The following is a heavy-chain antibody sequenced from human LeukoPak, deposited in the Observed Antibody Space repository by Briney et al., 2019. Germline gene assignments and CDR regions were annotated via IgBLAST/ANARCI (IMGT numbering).Heavy chain of an antibody. J-gene: IGHJ6*02. D-gene: IGHD2-21*01. CDR3: ARIADYTFGMDV. V-gene: IGHV5-51*01. CDR1: GYTFRSHW. Sequence: GESLQISCKGSGYTFRSHWIVWVRQMPGKGLEWMGSIYPADSDTKYSPSFQGQVTISGDKSTSTAYLQWSSLKASDTAMYYCARIADYTFGMDVWGQGTAVTVSS. CDR2: IYPADSDT.